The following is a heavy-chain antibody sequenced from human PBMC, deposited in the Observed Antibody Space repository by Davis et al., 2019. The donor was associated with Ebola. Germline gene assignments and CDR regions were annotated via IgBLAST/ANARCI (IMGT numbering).Heavy chain of an antibody. CDR2: VSAYNGYT. CDR1: GYSFTTYG. Sequence: ASVKVSCKASGYSFTTYGISWVRQAPGQGLEWMGWVSAYNGYTNYAQNLQGRVTMTRSTSISTAYMELSSLRYEDTAVYYCARGGEQEPSIAIAATATYWGQGTLVTVSP. J-gene: IGHJ4*02. D-gene: IGHD6-19*01. CDR3: ARGGEQEPSIAIAATATY. V-gene: IGHV1-18*01.